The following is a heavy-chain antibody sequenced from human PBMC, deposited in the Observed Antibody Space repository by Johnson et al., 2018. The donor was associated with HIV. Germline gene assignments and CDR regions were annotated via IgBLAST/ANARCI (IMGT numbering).Heavy chain of an antibody. V-gene: IGHV3-33*01. D-gene: IGHD3-16*01. CDR1: GFTFSSCG. CDR2: IWFDGSNE. Sequence: QLMESGGGVVQPGRSLRVSCAASGFTFSSCGMHWVRQAPGKGLEWVAVIWFDGSNEYYADSVKGRFTISRDNAKNSLYLQMNSLRAEDTAVYYCARGDMPAFDIWGQGTMVTVSS. CDR3: ARGDMPAFDI. J-gene: IGHJ3*02.